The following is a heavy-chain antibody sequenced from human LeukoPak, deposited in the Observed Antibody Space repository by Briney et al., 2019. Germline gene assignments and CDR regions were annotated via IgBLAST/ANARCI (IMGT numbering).Heavy chain of an antibody. CDR1: GFTFSSYG. Sequence: GGSLRLSCAASGFTFSSYGMHWVRQAPGKGLEWVALISYDGSTKYYADSVKGRFTISRDNSKNALYLQMNSLRAEDTAVYYCAKGSRRDPYYDSSGYYYVGNWFDPWGQGTLVTVSS. D-gene: IGHD3-22*01. CDR3: AKGSRRDPYYDSSGYYYVGNWFDP. CDR2: ISYDGSTK. J-gene: IGHJ5*02. V-gene: IGHV3-30*18.